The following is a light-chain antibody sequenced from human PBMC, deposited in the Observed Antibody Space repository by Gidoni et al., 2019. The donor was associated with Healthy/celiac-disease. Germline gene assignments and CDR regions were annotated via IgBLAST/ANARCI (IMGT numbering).Light chain of an antibody. Sequence: DIQMTQSPSSLSASVGDRVTITCRASQSISSYLNWYQQKPGKAPKLLIYAASSLQSGVPSRFSGSGSGTDFTLTNSSLQPEDFATYYCQQSYSTPRTFXQXTKLXIK. V-gene: IGKV1-39*01. CDR3: QQSYSTPRT. CDR2: AAS. J-gene: IGKJ2*01. CDR1: QSISSY.